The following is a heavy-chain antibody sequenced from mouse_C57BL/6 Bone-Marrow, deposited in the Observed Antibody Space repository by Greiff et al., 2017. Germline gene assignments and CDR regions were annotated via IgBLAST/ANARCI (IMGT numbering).Heavy chain of an antibody. Sequence: VQLQQSGAELVRPGASVKLSCKASGYTFTDYYINWVKQRPGQGLEWIARIYPGSGNTYYNEKFKGLGTLTAEKSSSTAYMQLSSLTSEDSAVYFCARDGYGGGFAYWGQGTLVTVSA. J-gene: IGHJ3*01. CDR2: IYPGSGNT. D-gene: IGHD2-2*01. CDR1: GYTFTDYY. V-gene: IGHV1-76*01. CDR3: ARDGYGGGFAY.